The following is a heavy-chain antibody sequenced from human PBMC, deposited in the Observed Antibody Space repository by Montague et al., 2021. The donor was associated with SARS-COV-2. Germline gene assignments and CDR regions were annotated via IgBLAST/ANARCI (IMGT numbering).Heavy chain of an antibody. CDR1: GGSITRNYY. V-gene: IGHV4-39*01. CDR3: ARPLVRGVPKAFDI. CDR2: IYYSGTT. D-gene: IGHD3-10*01. J-gene: IGHJ3*02. Sequence: SETLSLTCTLSGGSITRNYYWGWIRQPPGKGLERVGNIYYSGTTFINPSLESRVTISVDASKNQFSLNLTSVTAADTAVYYCARPLVRGVPKAFDIWGQGALGIVPS.